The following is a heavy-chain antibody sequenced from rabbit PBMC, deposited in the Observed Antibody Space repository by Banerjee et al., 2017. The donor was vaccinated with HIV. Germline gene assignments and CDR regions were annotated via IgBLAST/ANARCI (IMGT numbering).Heavy chain of an antibody. CDR2: INPDSGSA. D-gene: IGHD1-1*01. CDR3: ARDPFGRSSGYWNL. CDR1: RFSFSDIYV. V-gene: IGHV1S45*01. Sequence: QEQLEESGGDLVKPGASLTLTCTASRFSFSDIYVMCWVRQAPGKGLEWIGCINPDSGSAYYASWAKGRFTISTTSSTTVTLQMTSLTAADTATYFCARDPFGRSSGYWNLWGPGTLVTDS. J-gene: IGHJ4*01.